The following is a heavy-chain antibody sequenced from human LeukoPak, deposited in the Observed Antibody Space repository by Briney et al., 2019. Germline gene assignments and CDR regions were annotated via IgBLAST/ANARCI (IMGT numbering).Heavy chain of an antibody. CDR2: TSYSGST. Sequence: SETLSLTCTVSGGSISGSCCYWGWIRQTPGKDLEWIGSTSYSGSTHYNPSFKSRVTVSVDTSKNQFFLNLSSVTAADTAVYYFPRARGIQAIMPPHWGQGTRVPVPS. J-gene: IGHJ4*02. D-gene: IGHD3-16*01. V-gene: IGHV4-39*01. CDR3: PRARGIQAIMPPH. CDR1: GGSISGSCCY.